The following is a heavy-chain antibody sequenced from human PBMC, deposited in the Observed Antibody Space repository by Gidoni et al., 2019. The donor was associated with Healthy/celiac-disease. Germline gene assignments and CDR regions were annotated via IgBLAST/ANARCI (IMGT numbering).Heavy chain of an antibody. CDR2: SNPDSGGT. Sequence: QVQLVQSGAEVKMPGASVKVSSQAPGYTFTGYYMHWVRQAPGQGLEWMGWSNPDSGGTNYAQKFQGRVTMTRDTSISTAYMELSRLRSDDTAVYYCARDLGYSSENDAFDIWGQGTMVTVSS. CDR1: GYTFTGYY. CDR3: ARDLGYSSENDAFDI. D-gene: IGHD6-25*01. J-gene: IGHJ3*02. V-gene: IGHV1-2*02.